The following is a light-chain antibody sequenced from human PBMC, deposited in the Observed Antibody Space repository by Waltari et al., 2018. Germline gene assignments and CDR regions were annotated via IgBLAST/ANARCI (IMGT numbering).Light chain of an antibody. CDR2: EVT. J-gene: IGLJ3*02. Sequence: QSALTQPPSASGSPGQTVTISCTATGSDVGDYNYVSWYQQHPGQAPKLMIYEVTKRPSGVPDRFSGSKSGNTASLTVSGLQAEDEADYYCSSHVVFGGGTKLTVL. CDR1: GSDVGDYNY. CDR3: SSHVV. V-gene: IGLV2-8*01.